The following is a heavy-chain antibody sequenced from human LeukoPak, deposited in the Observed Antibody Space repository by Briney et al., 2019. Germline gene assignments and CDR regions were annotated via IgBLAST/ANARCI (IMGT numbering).Heavy chain of an antibody. CDR3: ARANYVWGSYRYGVAFDI. V-gene: IGHV4-30-2*01. CDR2: IYHSGSGST. J-gene: IGHJ3*02. CDR1: GGSISSGGHS. Sequence: SETLSLTCTVSGGSISSGGHSWSWIRQPPGKGLEWIGYIYHSGSGSTYYNPSLKSRVTISIDKSKNQFSLKLNSVTAADTAVYYCARANYVWGSYRYGVAFDIWGQGTMVTVSS. D-gene: IGHD3-16*02.